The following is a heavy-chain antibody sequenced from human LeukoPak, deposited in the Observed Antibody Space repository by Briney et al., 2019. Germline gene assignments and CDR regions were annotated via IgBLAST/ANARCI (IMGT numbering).Heavy chain of an antibody. CDR3: AREAGGYDSSGYPNWFDP. CDR1: GYTFTSYG. J-gene: IGHJ5*02. V-gene: IGHV1-2*02. CDR2: INPNSGGT. Sequence: ASVKVSCKASGYTFTSYGISWVRQAPGQGLEWMGWINPNSGGTNYAQKFQGRVTMTRDTSISTAYMELSRLRSDDTAVYYCAREAGGYDSSGYPNWFDPWGQGTLVTVSS. D-gene: IGHD3-22*01.